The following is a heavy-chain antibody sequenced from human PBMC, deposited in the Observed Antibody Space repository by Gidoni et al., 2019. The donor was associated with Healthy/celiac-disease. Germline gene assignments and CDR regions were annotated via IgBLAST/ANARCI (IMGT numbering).Heavy chain of an antibody. V-gene: IGHV4-30-2*04. Sequence: LSLKSRVTISVDTSKNQFSLKLSSVTAADTAVYYCARLTLRTPYRFDIWGQGTMVTVSS. D-gene: IGHD2-2*01. J-gene: IGHJ3*02. CDR3: ARLTLRTPYRFDI.